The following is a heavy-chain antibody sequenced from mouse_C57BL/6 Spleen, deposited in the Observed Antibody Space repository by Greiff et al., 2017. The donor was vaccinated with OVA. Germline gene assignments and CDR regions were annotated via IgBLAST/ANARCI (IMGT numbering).Heavy chain of an antibody. CDR2: IGPGSGST. J-gene: IGHJ4*01. CDR3: ARPLSYYYSNYDAMDY. CDR1: GYTFTDYY. D-gene: IGHD2-5*01. Sequence: QVQLQQSGAELVKPGASVKISCKASGYTFTDYYINWVKQRPGQGLEWIGKIGPGSGSTYYNEKFKGKATLTADKSSSTAYMQLSSLTSEDSAVYFCARPLSYYYSNYDAMDYWGQGTSVTVS. V-gene: IGHV1-77*01.